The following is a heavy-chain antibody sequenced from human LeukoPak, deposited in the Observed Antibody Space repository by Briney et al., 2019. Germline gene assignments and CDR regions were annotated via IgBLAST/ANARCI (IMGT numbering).Heavy chain of an antibody. Sequence: GGSLRLSCAASGFTFSSYWMSWVRQAPGKGLEWVANIKQDGSEKYYVDSVKGRFTISRDNAKNSLYLQMNSLRAEDTAVYYCARRGGDCSSTSCYAQRGLYYYYYMDVWGKGTTVTVSS. D-gene: IGHD2-2*01. CDR1: GFTFSSYW. V-gene: IGHV3-7*01. CDR2: IKQDGSEK. CDR3: ARRGGDCSSTSCYAQRGLYYYYYMDV. J-gene: IGHJ6*03.